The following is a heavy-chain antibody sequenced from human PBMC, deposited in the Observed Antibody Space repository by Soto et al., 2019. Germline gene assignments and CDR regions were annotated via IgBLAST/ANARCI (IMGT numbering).Heavy chain of an antibody. V-gene: IGHV4-34*01. D-gene: IGHD2-15*01. CDR1: GGSFIGYY. J-gene: IGHJ6*02. CDR2: IGHSGSA. Sequence: SETLSLTCAFYGGSFIGYYWTWIRQPPGKGLEWVGEIGHSGSATYSPSLKSRVTISVDTSNNQSSLRLSSVTAADTAVYYCARGGNCIVSSCPLGSHYGMDVWGQGTTVTVSS. CDR3: ARGGNCIVSSCPLGSHYGMDV.